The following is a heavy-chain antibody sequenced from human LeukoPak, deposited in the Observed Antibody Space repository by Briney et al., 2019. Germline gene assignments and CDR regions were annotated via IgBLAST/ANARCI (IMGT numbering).Heavy chain of an antibody. Sequence: GGSLRLSCAGSGFSFSSYSMNWVRQAPGKGLEWVSYISSGSTMDYADSVKGRFTISRDNAKNSLYLQMNSLRVEDTAVYYCARDLSSPPHLVTYYYYMDVWGKGTTVTVSS. J-gene: IGHJ6*03. V-gene: IGHV3-48*01. CDR1: GFSFSSYS. CDR2: ISSGSTM. CDR3: ARDLSSPPHLVTYYYYMDV. D-gene: IGHD6-6*01.